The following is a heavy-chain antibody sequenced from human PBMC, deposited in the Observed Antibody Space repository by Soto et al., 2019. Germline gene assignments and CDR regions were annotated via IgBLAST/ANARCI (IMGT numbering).Heavy chain of an antibody. CDR1: GFTFSSYA. Sequence: GSLRLSCAASGFTFSSYAMSWVRQAPGKGLEWVSAISGSGGSTYYADSVKGRFTISRDNSKNTLYLQMNSLRAEDTAVYYCAKALFMITFGGVSFDYWGQGTLVTVSS. CDR2: ISGSGGST. V-gene: IGHV3-23*01. J-gene: IGHJ4*02. CDR3: AKALFMITFGGVSFDY. D-gene: IGHD3-16*01.